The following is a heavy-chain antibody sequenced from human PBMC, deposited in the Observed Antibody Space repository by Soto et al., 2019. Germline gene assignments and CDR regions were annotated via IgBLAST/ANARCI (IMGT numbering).Heavy chain of an antibody. CDR1: GLTFSNYE. CDR3: ASGIVHDY. D-gene: IGHD1-26*01. Sequence: GGSLRLSCAASGLTFSNYEMTWVRQAPGKGLEWVSYITTTGSTKYYADSVKGRFTISRDNAKKSVYLQMNSLRAEDTAVYYCASGIVHDYWGQGTLVTVSS. J-gene: IGHJ4*02. V-gene: IGHV3-48*03. CDR2: ITTTGSTK.